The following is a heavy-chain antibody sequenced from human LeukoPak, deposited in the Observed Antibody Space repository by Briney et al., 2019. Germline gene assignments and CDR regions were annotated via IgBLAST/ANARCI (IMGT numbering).Heavy chain of an antibody. CDR1: GFTFSSSW. Sequence: GGSLRLSCVDSGFTFSSSWMSWVRQAPGKGLEWVANVNQDGSQKDYVDSVKGRFTISRDTSKNMLFLQMNSLRVDDTAVYCCARAAGAYDYWGQGTLVAVSS. J-gene: IGHJ4*02. V-gene: IGHV3-7*03. CDR3: ARAAGAYDY. D-gene: IGHD3-16*01. CDR2: VNQDGSQK.